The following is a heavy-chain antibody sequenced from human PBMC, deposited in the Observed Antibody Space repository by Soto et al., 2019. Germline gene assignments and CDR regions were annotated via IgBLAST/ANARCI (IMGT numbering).Heavy chain of an antibody. J-gene: IGHJ6*02. Sequence: SETLPLTCTVSGGSISSYYGRWIRQPPGKGLEWIGYIYNSGSTNYNPSLKSRVTISVDTSKNQFSLKLSSVTAADTAVYYCARQMFLGGMDVWGQGTTVTVSS. CDR3: ARQMFLGGMDV. V-gene: IGHV4-59*08. D-gene: IGHD3-10*02. CDR2: IYNSGST. CDR1: GGSISSYY.